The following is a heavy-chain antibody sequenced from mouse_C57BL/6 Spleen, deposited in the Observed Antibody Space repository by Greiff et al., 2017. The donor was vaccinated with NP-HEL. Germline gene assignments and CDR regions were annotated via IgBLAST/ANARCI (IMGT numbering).Heavy chain of an antibody. CDR2: ISSGSSTI. V-gene: IGHV5-17*01. CDR3: ARHNVVATRYFDV. CDR1: GFTFSDSG. J-gene: IGHJ1*03. Sequence: EVKLVESGGGLVKPGGSLKLSCAASGFTFSDSGMHWVRQAPEKGLEWVAYISSGSSTISYADTVKGRFTISRDNAKNTLFLQMTSLRSEETAMYYCARHNVVATRYFDVWGTGTTVTVSS. D-gene: IGHD1-1*01.